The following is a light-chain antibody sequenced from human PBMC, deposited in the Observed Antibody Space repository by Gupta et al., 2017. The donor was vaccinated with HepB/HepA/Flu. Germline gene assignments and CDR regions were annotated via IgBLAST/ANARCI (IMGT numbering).Light chain of an antibody. CDR1: QSVSTTY. Sequence: EIVLTQSPGTLSLSPGERATLSCRASQSVSTTYLAWYQQKPGQAPRLLIYGASSRGTGIPDTFSGSGSGKDFTLTISRLEPEDFAVYYCQHVGRSPSTFGQGTKVEIK. V-gene: IGKV3-20*01. CDR2: GAS. J-gene: IGKJ1*01. CDR3: QHVGRSPST.